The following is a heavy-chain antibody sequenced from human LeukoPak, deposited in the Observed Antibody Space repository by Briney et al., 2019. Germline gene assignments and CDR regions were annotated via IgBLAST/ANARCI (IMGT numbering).Heavy chain of an antibody. CDR2: IHMSVST. J-gene: IGHJ4*02. D-gene: IGHD3-22*01. Sequence: SKTLSLTCTVSGDSINSYHWSWIRQPAGKGLDLIGRIHMSVSTNYNPSLRSRVAISMDNSKNQFSLKLKSVKPADTAVYYCARDDSSRDDSGGYHYWGQGTLVTISS. V-gene: IGHV4-4*07. CDR1: GDSINSYH. CDR3: ARDDSSRDDSGGYHY.